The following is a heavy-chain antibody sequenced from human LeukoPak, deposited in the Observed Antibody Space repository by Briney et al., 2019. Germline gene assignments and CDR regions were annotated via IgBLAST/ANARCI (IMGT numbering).Heavy chain of an antibody. Sequence: ASVKVSCKASGYTFTSYAMNWVRQAPGQGLEWMGWTNTNTGNPTYAQGFTGRFVFSLDTSVSTAYLRISSLKAEDTAVYYCARDSSGYESWRSWFDPWGQGTLVTVSS. CDR1: GYTFTSYA. CDR3: ARDSSGYESWRSWFDP. V-gene: IGHV7-4-1*02. D-gene: IGHD5-12*01. CDR2: TNTNTGNP. J-gene: IGHJ5*02.